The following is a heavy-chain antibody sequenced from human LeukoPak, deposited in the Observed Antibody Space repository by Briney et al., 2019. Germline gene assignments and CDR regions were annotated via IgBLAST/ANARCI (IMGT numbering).Heavy chain of an antibody. V-gene: IGHV3-15*01. CDR3: TTDRPYYDSSGYYWGVTYYFDH. Sequence: GGSLRLSCAASGFTFSNAWMSWVRQAPGKGLEWVGRIKSKTDGGTTDYAAPVKGRFTISRDDSKNTLYLQMNSLKTEDTAVYYCTTDRPYYDSSGYYWGVTYYFDHWGQGTLVTVSS. CDR2: IKSKTDGGTT. D-gene: IGHD3-22*01. CDR1: GFTFSNAW. J-gene: IGHJ4*02.